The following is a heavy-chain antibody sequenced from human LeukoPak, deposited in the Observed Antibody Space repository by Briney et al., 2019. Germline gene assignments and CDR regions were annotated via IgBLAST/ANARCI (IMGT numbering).Heavy chain of an antibody. CDR3: ARDLSRAKGGYSYGYYDY. CDR1: GYTFTSYG. Sequence: ASVKVSCKASGYTFTSYGISWVRQSPGQGLEWMGWISANNGNTNYAQKLQGRVTMTTDTSTSTAYMELRSLRSDDTAVYYCARDLSRAKGGYSYGYYDYWGQGTLITVSS. D-gene: IGHD5-18*01. CDR2: ISANNGNT. V-gene: IGHV1-18*01. J-gene: IGHJ4*02.